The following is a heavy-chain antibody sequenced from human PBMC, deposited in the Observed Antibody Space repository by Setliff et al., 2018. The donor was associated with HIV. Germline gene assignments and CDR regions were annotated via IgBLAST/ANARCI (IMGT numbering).Heavy chain of an antibody. Sequence: SETLSLTCTVSGDSISSGLNYWTWIRQHPGKGLEWIGYIFYTGTTYYNPSLKGRVTISVDTSNNQFSLRLTSVTAADTAMYFCAREGGPGTPRTDAFDFWGQGTMVTVSS. V-gene: IGHV4-31*03. CDR3: AREGGPGTPRTDAFDF. D-gene: IGHD3-10*01. J-gene: IGHJ3*01. CDR2: IFYTGTT. CDR1: GDSISSGLNY.